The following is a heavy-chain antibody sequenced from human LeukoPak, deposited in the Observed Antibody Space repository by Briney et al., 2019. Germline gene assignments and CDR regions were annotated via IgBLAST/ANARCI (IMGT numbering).Heavy chain of an antibody. D-gene: IGHD3-22*01. CDR2: ISAYNGNT. V-gene: IGHV1-18*01. J-gene: IGHJ3*02. CDR3: AIVREYYYDSRGYSFGAFDI. CDR1: GYTFTSYG. Sequence: ASVKVSCKACGYTFTSYGISWVRQAPGPGLEWMGWISAYNGNTNYAQKLEGRVTMTTDTSTSTAYMVLRGRRSDDTAVYYCAIVREYYYDSRGYSFGAFDIWGQGTMVTVSS.